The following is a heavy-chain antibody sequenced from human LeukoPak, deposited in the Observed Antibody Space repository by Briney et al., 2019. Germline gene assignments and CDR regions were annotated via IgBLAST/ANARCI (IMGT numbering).Heavy chain of an antibody. CDR1: GFTFSTYG. J-gene: IGHJ4*02. CDR2: IRYDGSNK. V-gene: IGHV3-30*02. CDR3: ARDGH. Sequence: PGGSLRLSCAASGFTFSTYGMLWVRQAPGQGPEWVALIRYDGSNKYYADSVKGRFTISRDNSKNTLYLQMNSLRAEDTAVYYCARDGHWGQGTLVTVSS.